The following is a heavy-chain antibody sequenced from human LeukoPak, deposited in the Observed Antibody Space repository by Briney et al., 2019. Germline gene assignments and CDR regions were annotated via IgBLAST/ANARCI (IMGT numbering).Heavy chain of an antibody. CDR2: ISNNGGSS. CDR1: GFTFSTYA. Sequence: GGSLRLSCAASGFTFSTYAMYWVRQAPGKGLEYVSGISNNGGSSFYADSVKGRFTISRDNSKNTLYLQMSSLRAEDTAVYYCVKITSVTGGDCWGQGTRLTVSS. D-gene: IGHD1-1*01. CDR3: VKITSVTGGDC. V-gene: IGHV3-64D*09. J-gene: IGHJ4*02.